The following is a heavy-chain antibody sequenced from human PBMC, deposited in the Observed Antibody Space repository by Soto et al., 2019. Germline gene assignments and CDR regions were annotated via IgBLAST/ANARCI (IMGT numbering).Heavy chain of an antibody. J-gene: IGHJ4*02. D-gene: IGHD4-17*01. CDR1: GGTFSSYA. V-gene: IGHV1-69*06. CDR2: IIPIFGTA. Sequence: SSVKVSFKASGGTFSSYAISLLRHAPGQGLEWMGGIIPIFGTANYAQKFQGRVTITADKSTSTAYMELSSLRSEDTAVYYCASWFHDYGGNSIDYWGQGTLVTVSS. CDR3: ASWFHDYGGNSIDY.